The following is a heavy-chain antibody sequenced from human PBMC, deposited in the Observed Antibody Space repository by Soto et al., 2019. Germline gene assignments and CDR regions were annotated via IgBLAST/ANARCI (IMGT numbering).Heavy chain of an antibody. V-gene: IGHV1-2*04. CDR2: IKPNSGGT. J-gene: IGHJ4*02. D-gene: IGHD4-17*01. CDR1: GYTFTGYY. CDR3: ARGDVTTVTTTLDY. Sequence: QVQLVQSGAEVRKPGASVKVSCKASGYTFTGYYMHCVRQAPGQGLEWMGWIKPNSGGTKYAQKFQGWVTMTTDTSIGTAYMEVNRLKSDDTAVYFCARGDVTTVTTTLDYWGQGTLVTVSS.